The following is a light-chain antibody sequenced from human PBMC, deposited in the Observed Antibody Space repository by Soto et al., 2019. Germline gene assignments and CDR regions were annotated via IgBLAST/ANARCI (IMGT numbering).Light chain of an antibody. Sequence: EIVLTQSPATLSLSPGETATLSCRASQSVSSYLAWYQQKPGQTPRLLIYDASNRATGIPARFSGSGSGTDFTLTISRLEPEDFAVYYCQQLSTWSFGQGTRLDIK. CDR1: QSVSSY. V-gene: IGKV3-11*01. J-gene: IGKJ5*01. CDR2: DAS. CDR3: QQLSTWS.